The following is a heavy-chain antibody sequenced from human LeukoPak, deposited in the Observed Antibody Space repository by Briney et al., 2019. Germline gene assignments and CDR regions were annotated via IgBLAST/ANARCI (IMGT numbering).Heavy chain of an antibody. CDR2: IYFNKRT. Sequence: SETLSLTCTVSGASITDFYWSWIRQPPGKGLEWIGYIYFNKRTNYSPSLKSRVTISVDTSKNQFSLKLSSVTAADTAVYYCASSGWYSSGWYGLDYWGQGTLVTVSS. CDR1: GASITDFY. D-gene: IGHD6-19*01. CDR3: ASSGWYSSGWYGLDY. J-gene: IGHJ4*02. V-gene: IGHV4-59*01.